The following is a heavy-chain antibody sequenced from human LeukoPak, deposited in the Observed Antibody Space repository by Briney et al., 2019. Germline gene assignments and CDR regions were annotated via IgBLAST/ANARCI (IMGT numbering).Heavy chain of an antibody. CDR2: IQTTKPNSCTT. CDR1: GFTITDHH. J-gene: IGHJ4*02. Sequence: GGSLRLSCAASGFTITDHHMDWVRQAPGKGMEWAGRIQTTKPNSCTTEYAASVNSRFTISRDDSKNSLYLQLNSLKTEDTAVYYCVRVVTTSSGWYHFDNWGQGTLVTVSS. D-gene: IGHD6-13*01. CDR3: VRVVTTSSGWYHFDN. V-gene: IGHV3-72*01.